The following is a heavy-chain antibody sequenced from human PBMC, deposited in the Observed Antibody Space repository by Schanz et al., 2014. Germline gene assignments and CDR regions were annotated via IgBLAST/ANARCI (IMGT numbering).Heavy chain of an antibody. CDR1: GFTFSNYA. D-gene: IGHD3-3*01. V-gene: IGHV3-30*04. CDR3: ARYGFRKFGVVYGLAV. Sequence: QVQLVESGGGVVQPGRSLRLSCAASGFTFSNYAMHWVRQAPGKGLQSVEIISSDGSNEYYADSLKGRFTISRDNAKTSVYLQMNSLRFEDTAVYYCARYGFRKFGVVYGLAVWGQGTTVTVS. CDR2: ISSDGSNE. J-gene: IGHJ6*02.